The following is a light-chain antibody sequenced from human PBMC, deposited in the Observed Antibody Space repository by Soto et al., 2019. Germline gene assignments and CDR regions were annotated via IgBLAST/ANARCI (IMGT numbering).Light chain of an antibody. CDR1: QSISSY. Sequence: DIQMTQSPSTLSASVGDRVTITCRASQSISSYLAWYQQKPGKAPKLLISKASTLESRVPSRFSSSGSGTAFTLPIRSLQPDDFSTYYYQQYNTYPRWTFGQGTKVETK. CDR2: KAS. J-gene: IGKJ1*01. V-gene: IGKV1-5*03. CDR3: QQYNTYPRWT.